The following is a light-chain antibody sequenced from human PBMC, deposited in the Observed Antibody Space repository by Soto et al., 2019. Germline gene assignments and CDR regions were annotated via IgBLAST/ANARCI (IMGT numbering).Light chain of an antibody. CDR1: SCNIGSNT. Sequence: QSVLTQPPSASGTPGQRVTISCSGSSCNIGSNTVSWYQHLPGTAPKLLIYSNDQRPSGVPDRFSGSKSGTSGSLAISGLQSEDEADYYCCSYAGSYSYVFXTGTKLTVL. CDR2: SND. J-gene: IGLJ1*01. V-gene: IGLV1-44*01. CDR3: CSYAGSYSYV.